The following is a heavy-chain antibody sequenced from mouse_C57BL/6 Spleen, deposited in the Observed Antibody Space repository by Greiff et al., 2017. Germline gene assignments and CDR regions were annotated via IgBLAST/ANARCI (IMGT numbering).Heavy chain of an antibody. Sequence: EVQLKQSGPVLVKPGASVKMSCKASGYTFTDYYMNWVKQSHGKSLEWIGVINPYNGATCYNQKFKGKATLTVDKSSSTAYMELNSLTSEDSAVYYCARGEPICYYAMDYWGRGTSVTVSS. CDR3: ARGEPICYYAMDY. J-gene: IGHJ4*01. V-gene: IGHV1-19*01. CDR1: GYTFTDYY. CDR2: INPYNGAT.